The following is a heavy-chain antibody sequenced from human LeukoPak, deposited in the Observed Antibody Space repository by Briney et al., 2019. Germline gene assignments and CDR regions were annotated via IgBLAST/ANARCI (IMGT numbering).Heavy chain of an antibody. J-gene: IGHJ3*02. CDR3: ARLAMSARIAPFDI. Sequence: PSETPSLTCTVSGGSFNTYYWSWIRQSPGKGLEWMGYIYHTGNTNHNPSLKSRVTISIDTSQNQFSLNLTSVTAADTAVYYCARLAMSARIAPFDIWGQGTMVTVSS. D-gene: IGHD6-13*01. V-gene: IGHV4-59*08. CDR2: IYHTGNT. CDR1: GGSFNTYY.